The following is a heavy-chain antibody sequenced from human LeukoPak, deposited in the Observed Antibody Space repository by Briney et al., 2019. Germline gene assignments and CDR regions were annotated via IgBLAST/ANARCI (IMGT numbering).Heavy chain of an antibody. CDR2: IYHSGST. Sequence: SETLSLTCAVSGYSISRGYYWGWIRQPPGKGLEWIGSIYHSGSTYYNPSLKSRVTISVDTSKNQFSLKLSSVTAADTAVYYCARAIAARPTSPWGYWGQGTLVTVSS. J-gene: IGHJ4*02. CDR3: ARAIAARPTSPWGY. V-gene: IGHV4-38-2*01. CDR1: GYSISRGYY. D-gene: IGHD6-6*01.